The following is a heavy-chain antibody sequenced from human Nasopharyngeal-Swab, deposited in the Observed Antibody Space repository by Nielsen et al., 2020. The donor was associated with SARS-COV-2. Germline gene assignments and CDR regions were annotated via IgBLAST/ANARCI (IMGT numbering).Heavy chain of an antibody. Sequence: GGSLRLSCVASGVIFSKYWMHWVRQATGKGLVWVSLVNQDGSRTDYAASERGRFTITRDNAKNTLYLQMNSLRLDDTAVYNFVKPQASSSDPWGQGTLVTVSS. J-gene: IGHJ5*02. CDR2: VNQDGSRT. CDR1: GVIFSKYW. V-gene: IGHV3-74*01. CDR3: VKPQASSSDP.